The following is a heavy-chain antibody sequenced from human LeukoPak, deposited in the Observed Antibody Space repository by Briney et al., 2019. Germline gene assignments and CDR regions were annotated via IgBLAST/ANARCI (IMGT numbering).Heavy chain of an antibody. J-gene: IGHJ4*02. V-gene: IGHV1-18*01. CDR1: GYTFTSYG. CDR3: ARVFRDIVATTFDY. D-gene: IGHD5-12*01. Sequence: GASVKVSCKASGYTFTSYGISWVRQAPGQGLEWMGWISAYNGNTNYAQKLQGRVTMTTDTSTSTAYMELRSLRSDDTAVYYCARVFRDIVATTFDYWGQGTLVTVSS. CDR2: ISAYNGNT.